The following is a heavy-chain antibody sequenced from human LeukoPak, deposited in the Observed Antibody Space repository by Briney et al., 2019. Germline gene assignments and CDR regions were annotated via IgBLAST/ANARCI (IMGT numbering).Heavy chain of an antibody. CDR3: ARRQLAAGGRGYFFDY. CDR2: APHRGGG. V-gene: IGHV4-39*01. J-gene: IGHJ4*02. D-gene: IGHD6-13*01. Sequence: PETPSLIFTVSGRPLSRPTYHLAWIRQPPGNGLDWLGSAPHRGGGYYTRSLKSRVTISGDTSKNKFSLRLSSVTAADTAVYYCARRQLAAGGRGYFFDYWGQGTLVTVSS. CDR1: GRPLSRPTYH.